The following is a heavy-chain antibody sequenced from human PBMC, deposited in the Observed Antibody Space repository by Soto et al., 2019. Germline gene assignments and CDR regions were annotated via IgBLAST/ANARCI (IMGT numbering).Heavy chain of an antibody. V-gene: IGHV3-23*01. CDR2: VSGGGYDT. CDR3: AKGSASGRTYFFDS. CDR1: GFTFSNYV. Sequence: GGSLRLSCAASGFTFSNYVMSWVRQAPGKGLDWISVVSGGGYDTWYADSVKGRFTISRDNSKNTLYLQMNSLRAEDTAIYYCAKGSASGRTYFFDSWGQGTLVTVSS. J-gene: IGHJ4*02. D-gene: IGHD2-2*01.